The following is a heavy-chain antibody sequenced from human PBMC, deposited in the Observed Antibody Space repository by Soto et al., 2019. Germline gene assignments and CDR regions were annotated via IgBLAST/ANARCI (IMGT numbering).Heavy chain of an antibody. CDR1: GFTFRSYY. J-gene: IGHJ3*02. Sequence: PGGSLRLSCAASGFTFRSYYMSWVRQPPGKGLEWVANIKQDGTEKYYVDSVKGRFTISRDNAKNSLYLQMNSLRLEDTAVYYCARDGYSAGFDIWGQGTMV. CDR3: ARDGYSAGFDI. CDR2: IKQDGTEK. V-gene: IGHV3-7*01. D-gene: IGHD5-18*01.